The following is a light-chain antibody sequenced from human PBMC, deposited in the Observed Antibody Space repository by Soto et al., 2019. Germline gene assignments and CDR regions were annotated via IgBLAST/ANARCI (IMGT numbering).Light chain of an antibody. Sequence: QSALTQPRSVSGSPGQSVAISCTGTSSDIGGYNWVSWYQQHPGKAPKLIIYDVTKRPSGVPDRFSGSKSGNTASLTISGLQAEDYSVYHCGSYAGGPSMVFGGGTKLTVL. CDR1: SSDIGGYNW. J-gene: IGLJ2*01. CDR2: DVT. CDR3: GSYAGGPSMV. V-gene: IGLV2-11*01.